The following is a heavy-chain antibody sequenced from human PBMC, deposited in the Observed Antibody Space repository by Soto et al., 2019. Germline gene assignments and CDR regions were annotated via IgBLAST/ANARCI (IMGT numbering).Heavy chain of an antibody. Sequence: QVQLVQSGAEVKKPGSSVKVSCKASGGTVSSYAISWVRQAPGQGLEWMGGIIPIFGTANYAQKFQGRVTSTADESTSTAYMELSSLRSEDTAVYYCARDGAAPRCLGELSSTWGQGTLVTVSS. CDR3: ARDGAAPRCLGELSST. V-gene: IGHV1-69*01. J-gene: IGHJ4*02. D-gene: IGHD3-16*02. CDR2: IIPIFGTA. CDR1: GGTVSSYA.